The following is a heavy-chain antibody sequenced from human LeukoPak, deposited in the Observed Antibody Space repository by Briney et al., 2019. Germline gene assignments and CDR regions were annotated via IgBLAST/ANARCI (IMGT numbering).Heavy chain of an antibody. CDR1: GLTVTSNY. J-gene: IGHJ4*02. D-gene: IGHD1-20*01. Sequence: GGSLRLSCAASGLTVTSNYMSWVRQAPGKGLEWVSVIYSGGSTYYADSVKGRFTISRDNSKNTLYLQMNNLRAEDTAVYYCARVAFRSSSYISGIDYWGQGTLVTASS. V-gene: IGHV3-53*01. CDR3: ARVAFRSSSYISGIDY. CDR2: IYSGGST.